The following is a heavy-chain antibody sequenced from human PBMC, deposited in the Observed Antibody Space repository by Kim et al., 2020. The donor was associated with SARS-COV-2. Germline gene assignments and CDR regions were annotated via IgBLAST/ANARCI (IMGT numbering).Heavy chain of an antibody. J-gene: IGHJ4*02. CDR1: GGSITDYY. D-gene: IGHD6-13*01. CDR3: SRFRRMDAGRPLRYFDF. CDR2: IYDSGRT. V-gene: IGHV4-59*01. Sequence: SETLSLACTVSGGSITDYYWSWIRQPPGKGLEWIGDIYDSGRTNYSLSLKSRVTISLDMSNNQFSLNLPSVTAADTAVYYCSRFRRMDAGRPLRYFDFWGRGALVTISS.